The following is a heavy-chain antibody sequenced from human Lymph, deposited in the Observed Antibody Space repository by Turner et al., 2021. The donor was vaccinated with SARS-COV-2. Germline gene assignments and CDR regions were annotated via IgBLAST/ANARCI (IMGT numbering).Heavy chain of an antibody. Sequence: QVQLVESGGGVVQPGRSLRLSCAASEFTFSNSGMPWVRQAPGKGLEWVAVIWFDGSNKYYADSVKGRFTISRDNSKNTLYLQMNSLRAEDTAVYYCARHNGGRLDYWGQGTLVTVSS. J-gene: IGHJ4*02. CDR1: EFTFSNSG. CDR2: IWFDGSNK. CDR3: ARHNGGRLDY. V-gene: IGHV3-33*01. D-gene: IGHD3-16*01.